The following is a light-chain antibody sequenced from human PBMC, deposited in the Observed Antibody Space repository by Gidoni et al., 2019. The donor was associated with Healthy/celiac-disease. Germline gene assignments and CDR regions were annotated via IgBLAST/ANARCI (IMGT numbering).Light chain of an antibody. CDR1: QGIRSW. V-gene: IGKV1D-12*01. Sequence: DIQMTQSPSSVSASVGDRVTITGRESQGIRSWLAWYQQKPGKAPKLLIYAASSLQSGVPSSFSGSGSGTDFTLTISILQPEDFATYYCQQANSFPITFGQGTRLEI. CDR3: QQANSFPIT. J-gene: IGKJ5*01. CDR2: AAS.